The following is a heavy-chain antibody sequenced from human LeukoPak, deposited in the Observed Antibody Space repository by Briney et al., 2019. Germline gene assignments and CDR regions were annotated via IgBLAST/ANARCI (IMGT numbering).Heavy chain of an antibody. V-gene: IGHV7-4-1*02. D-gene: IGHD6-19*01. CDR2: INTNTGNP. CDR1: GYTFTSYA. CDR3: ARMESSGWSHYFDY. Sequence: ASVKVSCKASGYTFTSYAMNWVRQAPGQGLEWMGWINTNTGNPTYAQGFTGRFVFSLDTPVSTAYLQISSLKAEDTAVYYCARMESSGWSHYFDYWGQGTLVTVSS. J-gene: IGHJ4*02.